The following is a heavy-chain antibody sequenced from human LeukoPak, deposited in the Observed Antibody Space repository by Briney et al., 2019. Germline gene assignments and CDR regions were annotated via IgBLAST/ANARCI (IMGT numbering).Heavy chain of an antibody. CDR1: GGSISSTTYY. J-gene: IGHJ4*02. CDR2: VYYSGST. CDR3: ARGYGDYVLRYFDY. Sequence: SETLSLTCTVSGGSISSTTYYWGWIRQPPGKGLEWIGSVYYSGSTYYNPSLKSRVTISLDTSKNQFSLKLSSVTAADTAVYYCARGYGDYVLRYFDYWGQGTLVTVSS. D-gene: IGHD4-17*01. V-gene: IGHV4-39*07.